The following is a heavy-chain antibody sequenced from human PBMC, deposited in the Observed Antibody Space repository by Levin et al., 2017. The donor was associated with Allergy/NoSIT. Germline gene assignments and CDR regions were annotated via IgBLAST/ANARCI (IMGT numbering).Heavy chain of an antibody. CDR3: AKDSLHEEVSANFWYFDL. D-gene: IGHD2-15*01. Sequence: GESLKISCAASGFTFSSYAMGWVRQAPGKGLEWVSVISGSGGSTFYADSVKGRFTISRDNSKNTVFLQMHSLRVEDTAIYYCAKDSLHEEVSANFWYFDLWGRGTLVTVSS. J-gene: IGHJ2*01. CDR1: GFTFSSYA. V-gene: IGHV3-23*01. CDR2: ISGSGGST.